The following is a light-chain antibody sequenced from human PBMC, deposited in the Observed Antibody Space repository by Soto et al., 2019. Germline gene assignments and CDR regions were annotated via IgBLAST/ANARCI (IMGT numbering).Light chain of an antibody. CDR1: QGIETY. V-gene: IGKV1-39*01. Sequence: ISLTPGSRSASGGDIVIITCRTSQGIETYLNWYQQKSGKAPKLLIYAASSLQSGVPSRFSGSGSGTDFTLTISSLQPEDCATYYCQQSYSTPYTFGQGTKVDIK. J-gene: IGKJ2*01. CDR3: QQSYSTPYT. CDR2: AAS.